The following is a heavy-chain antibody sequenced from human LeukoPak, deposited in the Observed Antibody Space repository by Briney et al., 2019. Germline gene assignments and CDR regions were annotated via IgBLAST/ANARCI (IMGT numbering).Heavy chain of an antibody. J-gene: IGHJ4*02. CDR3: ARDLGRLDSSGYYRSPHLD. Sequence: SETLSLTCSVSGGSISSGAYYWSWIRQHPGKGLEWIGFIYYSGSTYYNPSLMSRVTISEDTSKNQFSLKLSSVTAADTAVYYCARDLGRLDSSGYYRSPHLDWGQGTLVTVSS. V-gene: IGHV4-31*03. D-gene: IGHD3-22*01. CDR2: IYYSGST. CDR1: GGSISSGAYY.